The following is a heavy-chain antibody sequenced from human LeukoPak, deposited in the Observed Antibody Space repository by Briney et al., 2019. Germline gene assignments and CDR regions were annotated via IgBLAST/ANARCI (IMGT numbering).Heavy chain of an antibody. CDR1: GFTFSRDW. V-gene: IGHV3-7*03. J-gene: IGHJ4*02. CDR2: IKEDGSEK. CDR3: ARTGDSHY. Sequence: PGGSLRLSCVASGFTFSRDWMSWARQAPGKGLQWVANIKEDGSEKYYVDSVKGRFTISRDNAKNSLYLHMISLRAEDTAVYYCARTGDSHYWGQGTLVAVSS. D-gene: IGHD7-27*01.